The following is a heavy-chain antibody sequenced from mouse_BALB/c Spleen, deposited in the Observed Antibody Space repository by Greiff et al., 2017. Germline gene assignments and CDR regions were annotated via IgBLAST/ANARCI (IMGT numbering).Heavy chain of an antibody. D-gene: IGHD4-1*01. Sequence: EVKLMESGPGLVKPSQSLSLTCSVTGYSITSGYYWNWIRQFPGNKLEWMGYISYDGSNNYNPSLKNRISITRDTSKNQFFLKLNSVTTEDTATYYCAREGLTGNFDYWGQGTTLTVSS. CDR3: AREGLTGNFDY. CDR1: GYSITSGYY. J-gene: IGHJ2*01. V-gene: IGHV3-6*02. CDR2: ISYDGSN.